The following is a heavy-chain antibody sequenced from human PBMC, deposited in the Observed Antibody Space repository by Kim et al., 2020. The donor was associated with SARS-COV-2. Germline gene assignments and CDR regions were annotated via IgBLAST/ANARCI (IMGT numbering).Heavy chain of an antibody. CDR2: ISYDGSNK. CDR1: GFTFSSYG. Sequence: GGSLRLSCAASGFTFSSYGMHWVRQAPGKGLEWVAVISYDGSNKYYADSVKGRFTISRDNSKNTLYLQMNSLRAEDTAVYYCAKAQWIQLDIDYWCQGTL. D-gene: IGHD5-18*01. V-gene: IGHV3-30*18. CDR3: AKAQWIQLDIDY. J-gene: IGHJ4*02.